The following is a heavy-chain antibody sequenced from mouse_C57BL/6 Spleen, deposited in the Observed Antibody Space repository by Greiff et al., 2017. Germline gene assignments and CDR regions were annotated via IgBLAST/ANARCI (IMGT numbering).Heavy chain of an antibody. Sequence: VQLQQSGPELVKPGASVKISCKASGYSFTGYYMNWVKQSPDKSLEWIGEINPSTGGTTYNQKFKAKATLTVDKSSSTAYMQLKSLTSEDSAVYYCARSLAVVAPLFDYWGQGTTLTVSS. CDR3: ARSLAVVAPLFDY. V-gene: IGHV1-42*01. CDR1: GYSFTGYY. J-gene: IGHJ2*01. D-gene: IGHD1-1*01. CDR2: INPSTGGT.